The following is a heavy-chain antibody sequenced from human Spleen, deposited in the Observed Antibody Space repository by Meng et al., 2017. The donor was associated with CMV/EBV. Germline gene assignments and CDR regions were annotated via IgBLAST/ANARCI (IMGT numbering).Heavy chain of an antibody. J-gene: IGHJ3*02. CDR2: ITSRSSYI. CDR1: GFTFSSYS. Sequence: LSLTCAASGFTFSSYSMNWVRQAPGKGLEWVSCITSRSSYIYYSDSVKGRFTISRDDANNSLYLQMNSLRAEDTAVYYCARPYGGNSQGAFDIWGQGTMVTVSS. CDR3: ARPYGGNSQGAFDI. D-gene: IGHD4-23*01. V-gene: IGHV3-21*01.